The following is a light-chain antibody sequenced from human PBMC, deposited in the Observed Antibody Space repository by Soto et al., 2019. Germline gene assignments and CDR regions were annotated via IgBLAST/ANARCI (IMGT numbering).Light chain of an antibody. V-gene: IGLV2-14*01. J-gene: IGLJ2*01. CDR2: DVI. CDR3: SSYTSSSTLT. CDR1: SSDVGGYNY. Sequence: QSALTQPASVSGSPGQSITISCTGTSSDVGGYNYVSWYQQHPGKAPKLMIYDVINRPSGVSNRFSGSKSGNTASLTISGLLAEDEADYYCSSYTSSSTLTFGGGTKVTVL.